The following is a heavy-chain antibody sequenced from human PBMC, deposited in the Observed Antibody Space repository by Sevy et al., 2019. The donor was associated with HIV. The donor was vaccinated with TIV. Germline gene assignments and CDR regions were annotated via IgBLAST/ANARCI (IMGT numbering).Heavy chain of an antibody. Sequence: SETLSLTYTVSGGSVSSGSYYWSWIRQPPGKGLEWIGYIYYSGSTNYNPSLKSRVTISVDTSKNQFSLKLSSVTAADTAVYYCARDLWEPLGGMDVWGQGTTVTVSS. CDR2: IYYSGST. CDR1: GGSVSSGSYY. D-gene: IGHD1-26*01. J-gene: IGHJ6*02. V-gene: IGHV4-61*01. CDR3: ARDLWEPLGGMDV.